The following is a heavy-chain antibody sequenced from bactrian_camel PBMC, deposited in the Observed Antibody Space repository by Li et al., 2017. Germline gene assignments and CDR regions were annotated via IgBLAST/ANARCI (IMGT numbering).Heavy chain of an antibody. CDR3: AAGIDLEHILRVGGDY. CDR2: ISPAGTIT. J-gene: IGHJ4*01. CDR1: GFTFSSYD. D-gene: IGHD5*01. V-gene: IGHV3S40*01. Sequence: DVQLVESGGGLVQAGESLRPSCAASGFTFSSYDMSWVRQDAVKGIEWVSDISPAGTITYYANSVKGRFTISRDNAKNTLYLQLNSLKTEDTAMYYCAAGIDLEHILRVGGDYWGQGTQVTVS.